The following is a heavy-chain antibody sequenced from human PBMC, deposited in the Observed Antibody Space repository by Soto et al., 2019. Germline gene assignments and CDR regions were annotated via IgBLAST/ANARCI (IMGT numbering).Heavy chain of an antibody. CDR2: INQDGSEK. CDR1: RFTFSSYW. J-gene: IGHJ3*01. V-gene: IGHV3-7*01. CDR3: ARLTGAAVDGAFDV. D-gene: IGHD6-13*01. Sequence: GGSLRLSCAASRFTFSSYWMSWVRQAPGKGLEWVANINQDGSEKYYVDSVKGQFTISRDNAKNSLYLQMNSLRAEDTAVYYCARLTGAAVDGAFDVWGQGTMVTVSS.